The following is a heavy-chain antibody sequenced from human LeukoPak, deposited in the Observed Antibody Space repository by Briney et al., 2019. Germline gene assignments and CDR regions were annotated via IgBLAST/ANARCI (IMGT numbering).Heavy chain of an antibody. J-gene: IGHJ5*02. CDR2: LYSGGNT. CDR3: ARGFVLGIEVS. CDR1: GFNITTNY. Sequence: GGSLRLSCAGSGFNITTNYMSWVRQAPGKGLEWVSILYSGGNTYYADSVKGRFTISRDNSKNTLYFQMDSLRVDDTAVYYCARGFVLGIEVSWGQGTLVTVSS. D-gene: IGHD2-15*01. V-gene: IGHV3-53*01.